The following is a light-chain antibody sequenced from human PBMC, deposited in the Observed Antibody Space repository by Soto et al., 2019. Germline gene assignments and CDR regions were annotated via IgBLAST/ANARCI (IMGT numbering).Light chain of an antibody. CDR3: QQFSSYPLT. J-gene: IGKJ4*01. CDR1: QSIRSH. V-gene: IGKV3-20*01. CDR2: DAS. Sequence: EIVLTQSPATLSVSPGGSATLSCRSSQSIRSHLAWYQQKPGQAPRLLIYDASSRATGIPDRFSGGGSGTDFTLTISRLEPEDFAVYYCQQFSSYPLTFGGGTKVDIK.